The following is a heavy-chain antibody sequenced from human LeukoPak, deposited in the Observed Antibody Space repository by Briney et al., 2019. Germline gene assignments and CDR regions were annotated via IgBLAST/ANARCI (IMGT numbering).Heavy chain of an antibody. CDR3: ARGGQEVWFGVSYYYYYMDV. D-gene: IGHD3-10*01. J-gene: IGHJ6*03. CDR2: ISAYNGNT. CDR1: GYTFTSYG. V-gene: IGHV1-18*01. Sequence: ASVKVSCKASGYTFTSYGISWVRQAPGQGLEWMGWISAYNGNTNYAQKLQGRVTMTTDTSTSTAYMELRSLRSDDTAVYYCARGGQEVWFGVSYYYYYMDVWGKGTTVTISS.